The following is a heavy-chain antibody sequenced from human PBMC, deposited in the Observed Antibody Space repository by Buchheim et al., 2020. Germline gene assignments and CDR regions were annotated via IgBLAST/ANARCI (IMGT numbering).Heavy chain of an antibody. J-gene: IGHJ6*02. CDR2: INHSGST. Sequence: QVQLQQWGAGLLKPSETLSLTCAVSDGSFSGYYWSWIRQPPGKGLEWIGEINHSGSTNYNPSLKSRVTISVDTSKNQFSLKLSSVTAADTAVYYCARLERYYYYGMDVWGQGTT. CDR3: ARLERYYYYGMDV. CDR1: DGSFSGYY. V-gene: IGHV4-34*01. D-gene: IGHD1-1*01.